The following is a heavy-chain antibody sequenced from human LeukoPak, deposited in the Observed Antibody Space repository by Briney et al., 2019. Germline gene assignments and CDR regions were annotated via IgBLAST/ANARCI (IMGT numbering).Heavy chain of an antibody. Sequence: SETLSLTCAVYGGSFSNYYWTWIRQPPGKGLEWIGEINHSGSARYNPSLKSRVIISVDTSKNQFSLKLSSVTAADTAVYYCARVIPHSWLLPPYYFDYWGQGTLVTVSS. CDR3: ARVIPHSWLLPPYYFDY. V-gene: IGHV4-34*01. D-gene: IGHD3-22*01. CDR2: INHSGSA. CDR1: GGSFSNYY. J-gene: IGHJ4*02.